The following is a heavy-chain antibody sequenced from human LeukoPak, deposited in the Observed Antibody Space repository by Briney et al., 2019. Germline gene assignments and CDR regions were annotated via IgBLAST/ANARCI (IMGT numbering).Heavy chain of an antibody. CDR1: EFTFSTYG. CDR2: ISYDGSYK. V-gene: IGHV3-30*18. J-gene: IGHJ4*02. CDR3: AKDRYSGLNTIDY. D-gene: IGHD6-13*01. Sequence: GRSLRLSCAASEFTFSTYGMHWVRQAPGKGLEWVAVISYDGSYKFYADSVKGRFTISRDNSKSTLYLQMNSLRAEDTAVYYCAKDRYSGLNTIDYWGQGTLVTVSS.